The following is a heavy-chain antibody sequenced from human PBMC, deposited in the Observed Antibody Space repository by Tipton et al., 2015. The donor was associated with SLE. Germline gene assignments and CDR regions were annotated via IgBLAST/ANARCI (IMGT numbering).Heavy chain of an antibody. J-gene: IGHJ4*02. CDR3: ARDNVSVHPYYFDS. D-gene: IGHD5/OR15-5a*01. Sequence: GLVKPSGTLSLTCDVSGDSISSGNWWNWVRQAPGKGLEWLGRIYSRGSTKYNPSLKSRVTISIDTSKSQFSLKLTSVTAADTAVYYCARDNVSVHPYYFDSWGQGTLVTVSS. CDR1: GDSISSGNW. CDR2: IYSRGST. V-gene: IGHV4-4*02.